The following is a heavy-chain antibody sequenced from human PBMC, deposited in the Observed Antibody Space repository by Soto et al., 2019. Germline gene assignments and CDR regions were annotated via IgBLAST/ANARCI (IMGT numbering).Heavy chain of an antibody. CDR2: IVSSSSVI. V-gene: IGHV3-48*02. J-gene: IGHJ1*01. CDR3: ARDEGGGREYFQH. Sequence: DVQLVESGGGLVQPGGSLRLSCAASGFIFRDYSMNWVRQAPGKGLEWISYIVSSSSVIYYADSVKGRFTISRDNAKNSLYLHMNSLRDEDTAVYYCARDEGGGREYFQHWGQGTLVTVSS. CDR1: GFIFRDYS. D-gene: IGHD1-1*01.